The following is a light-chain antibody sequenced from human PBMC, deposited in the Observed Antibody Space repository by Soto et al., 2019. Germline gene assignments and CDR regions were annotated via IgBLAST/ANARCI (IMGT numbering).Light chain of an antibody. J-gene: IGLJ1*01. Sequence: QSALTQPPSVSAAPGQKVTISCSGSSSNIGNNYVSWYQQLPGTAPKLLIYGNNKRPSGIPDRFSGSKSGTSATLGITGLQTGDEADYYCGTWDSSLSAGVFGTGTKVTV. V-gene: IGLV1-51*01. CDR3: GTWDSSLSAGV. CDR2: GNN. CDR1: SSNIGNNY.